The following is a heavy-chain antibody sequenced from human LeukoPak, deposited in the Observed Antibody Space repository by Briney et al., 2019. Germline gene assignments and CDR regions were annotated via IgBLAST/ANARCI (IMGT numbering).Heavy chain of an antibody. CDR2: INPSGSNS. V-gene: IGHV1-46*01. D-gene: IGHD2-8*02. J-gene: IGHJ4*02. CDR3: SSPKSPYEGTGPHN. CDR1: GYTFSSYY. Sequence: ASVKVSCKASGYTFSSYYMHWVRQAPGQGLQWMGGINPSGSNSRYAEEFQGRVTMTRDTSTNTVNMELSSLRSNDTAVYYCSSPKSPYEGTGPHNWGQGTQVTVSS.